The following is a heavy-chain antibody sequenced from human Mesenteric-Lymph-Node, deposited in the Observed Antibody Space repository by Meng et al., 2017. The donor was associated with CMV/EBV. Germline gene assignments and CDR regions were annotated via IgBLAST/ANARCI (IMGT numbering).Heavy chain of an antibody. D-gene: IGHD2-2*01. J-gene: IGHJ4*02. CDR1: GYTFTAYY. CDR2: INPNSGGT. Sequence: ASVKVSCKAPGYTFTAYYMHWVRQAPGQGLEWMGWINPNSGGTNYAQKFQGRVTMTRDTSISTAYMELSSLSSDDTAVYYCARWGIVVPAAKLDYWGQGTLVTVSS. CDR3: ARWGIVVPAAKLDY. V-gene: IGHV1-2*02.